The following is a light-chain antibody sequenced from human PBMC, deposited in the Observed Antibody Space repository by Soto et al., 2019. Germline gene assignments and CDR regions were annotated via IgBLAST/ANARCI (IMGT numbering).Light chain of an antibody. CDR1: SSDVGGYNY. V-gene: IGLV2-14*03. Sequence: QSVLTQPASVSGSPGQSITISCTGTSSDVGGYNYVSWYQHHPGKAPKLMIYDVSNRPSGVSNRFSGSKSGNTASLTISGLQPEDEADYYCSSYTSSSTLFGTGTKVTVL. CDR2: DVS. J-gene: IGLJ1*01. CDR3: SSYTSSSTL.